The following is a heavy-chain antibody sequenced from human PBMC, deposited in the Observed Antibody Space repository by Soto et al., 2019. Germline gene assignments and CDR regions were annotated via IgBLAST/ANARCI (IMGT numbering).Heavy chain of an antibody. CDR2: INHSGST. Sequence: SETLSLTCAVHGGSFSGYYWSWIRQPPGKGLEWIGEINHSGSTNYNPSLKSRVTISVDTSKNQFSLKLSSVTAADTAVYYCARGLFNPGVFDYYYYGMDVWGQGTTVTVSS. D-gene: IGHD6-13*01. CDR3: ARGLFNPGVFDYYYYGMDV. V-gene: IGHV4-34*01. J-gene: IGHJ6*02. CDR1: GGSFSGYY.